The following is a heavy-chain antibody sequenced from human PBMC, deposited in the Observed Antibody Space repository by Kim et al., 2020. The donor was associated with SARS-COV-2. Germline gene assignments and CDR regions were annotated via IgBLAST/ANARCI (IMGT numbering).Heavy chain of an antibody. CDR2: IPYDGSNK. J-gene: IGHJ4*02. D-gene: IGHD6-13*01. CDR3: ARDSKDSSRFVLGYLDY. V-gene: IGHV3-33*05. CDR1: GFTFSRSG. Sequence: GGSLRLSCAASGFTFSRSGMHWVRQAPGKGLEWVAIIPYDGSNKYYADSVKGRFTISRDNSKNTLYLEMNSLRAEDTAVYYCARDSKDSSRFVLGYLDYWGQGTLVIVSS.